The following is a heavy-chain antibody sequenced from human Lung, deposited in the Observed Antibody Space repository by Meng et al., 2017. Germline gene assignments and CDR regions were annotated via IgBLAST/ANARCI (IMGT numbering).Heavy chain of an antibody. CDR1: DYTFTGYG. V-gene: IGHV1-18*01. CDR3: ARGTPGRSYCDY. J-gene: IGHJ4*02. Sequence: HVQLLQSGAEVKQPGASLKASCKASDYTFTGYGVCWVRQAPGQGLEWMAWLGAHPGDTSFAPKFPGRVTVTADTATATAYMELRSLRSDDTAVYYCARGTPGRSYCDYWGLGTLVTVSS. D-gene: IGHD3-10*01. CDR2: LGAHPGDT.